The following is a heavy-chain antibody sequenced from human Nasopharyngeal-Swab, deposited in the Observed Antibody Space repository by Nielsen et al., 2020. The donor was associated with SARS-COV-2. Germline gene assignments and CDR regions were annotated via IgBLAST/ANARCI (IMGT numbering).Heavy chain of an antibody. CDR3: AVGATGYYYMDV. J-gene: IGHJ6*03. V-gene: IGHV1-69*13. CDR1: GGTFSSYA. Sequence: SVKVSCKASGGTFSSYAISCVRHAPGQGLEWMGGIIPIFGTANYAQKFQGRVTITADESTSTAYMELSSLRSEDTAVYYCAVGATGYYYMDVWGKGTTVTVSS. CDR2: IIPIFGTA. D-gene: IGHD1-26*01.